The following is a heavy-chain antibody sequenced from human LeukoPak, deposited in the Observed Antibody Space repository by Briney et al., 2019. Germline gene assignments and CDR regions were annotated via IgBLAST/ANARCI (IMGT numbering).Heavy chain of an antibody. V-gene: IGHV1-2*02. CDR3: ARGDYYGSPKVVAA. Sequence: PVASVKVSCKTSGYTFTGYYMHWVRQAPGQGLEWMGWINPNSGGTNYAQKFQDRVTMTRDTSISTAYIELNLLRSDDTAVYYCARGDYYGSPKVVAAWGQGTLVTVSS. CDR1: GYTFTGYY. J-gene: IGHJ5*02. D-gene: IGHD3-10*01. CDR2: INPNSGGT.